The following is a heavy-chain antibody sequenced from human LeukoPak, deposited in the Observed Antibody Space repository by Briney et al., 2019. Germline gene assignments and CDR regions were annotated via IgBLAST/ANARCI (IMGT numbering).Heavy chain of an antibody. CDR1: GYTFAAYY. Sequence: ASVKVSCKASGYTFAAYYIHWVRQAPGQGLEWMGWINPINPNSDDVRYAQNFRGRVTMTRDTSISTAHMELSSLTSDDTALYYCTRGGYSSSLYDYWGQGTLVTVSS. J-gene: IGHJ4*02. D-gene: IGHD6-13*01. CDR3: TRGGYSSSLYDY. CDR2: INPINPNSDDV. V-gene: IGHV1-2*02.